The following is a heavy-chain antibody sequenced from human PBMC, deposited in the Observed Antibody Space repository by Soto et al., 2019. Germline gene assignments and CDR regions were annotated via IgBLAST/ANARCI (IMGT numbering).Heavy chain of an antibody. J-gene: IGHJ4*02. Sequence: EVQLLESGGGLVQPGGSLRLSCAASGFTFISYAMSWVRQAPGKGLEWVSAISGSGGSKYYADSVKGRFTISRDNSKNTLYLQMNSLRAEDTAVYYCARRPGITMVRGVRAPFDYWGQGTRVTVSS. CDR2: ISGSGGSK. CDR1: GFTFISYA. V-gene: IGHV3-23*01. D-gene: IGHD3-10*01. CDR3: ARRPGITMVRGVRAPFDY.